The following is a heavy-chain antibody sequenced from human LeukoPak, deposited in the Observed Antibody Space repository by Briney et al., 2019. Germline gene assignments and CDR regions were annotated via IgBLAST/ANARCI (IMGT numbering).Heavy chain of an antibody. CDR3: ARITGIEAAGDY. Sequence: GGSLRLSCAASGFAFSSYAMSWVRQPPGKGLEWVSVISRRDDYTYYADSVKGRFTISRDNAKNSLYLEMNSLRAEDTAVYYCARITGIEAAGDYWGQGTLVTVSS. J-gene: IGHJ4*02. CDR2: ISRRDDYT. D-gene: IGHD6-13*01. V-gene: IGHV3-23*01. CDR1: GFAFSSYA.